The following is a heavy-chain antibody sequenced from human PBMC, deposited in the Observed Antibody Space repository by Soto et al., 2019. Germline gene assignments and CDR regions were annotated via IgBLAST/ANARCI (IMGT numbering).Heavy chain of an antibody. D-gene: IGHD2-2*01. V-gene: IGHV1-69*06. CDR3: ARALSDIVVVPAASRFLDDYYYYGMDV. CDR1: GGTFSSYA. CDR2: IIPIFGTA. Sequence: GASVKVSCKASGGTFSSYAISWVRQAPGQGLEWMGGIIPIFGTANCAQKFQGRVTITADKSTSTAYMELSSLRSEDTAVYYWARALSDIVVVPAASRFLDDYYYYGMDVWGQGTTVTVSS. J-gene: IGHJ6*02.